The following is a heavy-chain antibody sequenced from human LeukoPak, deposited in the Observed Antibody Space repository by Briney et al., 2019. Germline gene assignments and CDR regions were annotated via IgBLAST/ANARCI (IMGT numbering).Heavy chain of an antibody. CDR1: GFTFSSYE. D-gene: IGHD3-10*01. V-gene: IGHV3-48*03. J-gene: IGHJ5*02. Sequence: GGSLRLSCAASGFTFSSYEMNWVRQAPGKGLEWVSYISSSGSTIYYADSVKGRFTISRDNAKNSLYLQMNSLRAEDTAVYYCARGNYGSGFDPWGQGTLVNVSS. CDR3: ARGNYGSGFDP. CDR2: ISSSGSTI.